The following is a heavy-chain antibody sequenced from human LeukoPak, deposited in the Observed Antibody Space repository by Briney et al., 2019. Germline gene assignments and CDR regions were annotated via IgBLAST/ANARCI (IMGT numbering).Heavy chain of an antibody. D-gene: IGHD5-24*01. J-gene: IGHJ4*02. V-gene: IGHV1-18*01. CDR1: GYTFTNYG. CDR3: AKAPKRWLQLLPDY. CDR2: ISAYNGNT. Sequence: ASVKVSCKASGYTFTNYGISWVRQAPGQGLEWMGWISAYNGNTNYAQKLQGRVTMTTDTSTSTAYMELRSLRSDDTAVYYCAKAPKRWLQLLPDYWGQGTLVTVSS.